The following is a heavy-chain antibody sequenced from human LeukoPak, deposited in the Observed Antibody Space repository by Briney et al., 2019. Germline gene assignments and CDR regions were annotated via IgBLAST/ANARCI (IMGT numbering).Heavy chain of an antibody. CDR2: ISGSGSNT. D-gene: IGHD3-22*01. CDR3: AKDDSTAYYYGAAFDF. J-gene: IGHJ3*01. CDR1: GFPFSSYA. Sequence: PGGSLRLSCAASGFPFSSYAMSWVRQTPGKGLEWVSAISGSGSNTYYADSVKGRFTISRENSKNTVYLQINSLRAEDTAVYYCAKDDSTAYYYGAAFDFWGQGTMVTVSS. V-gene: IGHV3-23*01.